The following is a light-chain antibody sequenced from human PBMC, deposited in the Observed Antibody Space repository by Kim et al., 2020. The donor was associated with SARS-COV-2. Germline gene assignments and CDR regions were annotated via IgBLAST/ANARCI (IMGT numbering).Light chain of an antibody. CDR1: EDISKY. CDR2: AAS. Sequence: SASVGDRITITCRASEDISKYLAWYQQKPGKPPNRLIFAASTLQSGVPARFSGSGFGTDFTLTISSLHPEDVATYFCQKYNAAPHTFGQGTKLEI. V-gene: IGKV1-27*01. CDR3: QKYNAAPHT. J-gene: IGKJ2*01.